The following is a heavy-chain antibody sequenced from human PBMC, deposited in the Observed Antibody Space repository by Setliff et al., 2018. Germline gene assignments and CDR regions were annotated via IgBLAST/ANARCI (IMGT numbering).Heavy chain of an antibody. CDR2: LYSDGTT. Sequence: PGGSLRLSCAASGFTVNNNFISWVRQAPGKGLEWVSVLYSDGTTYYADSVKGRFTISRDISRNTAYLQMNSLRAEDTAVYYCSGGKEGIQLWLEEYWGQGTLVTVSS. V-gene: IGHV3-53*01. CDR1: GFTVNNNF. D-gene: IGHD5-18*01. CDR3: SGGKEGIQLWLEEY. J-gene: IGHJ4*02.